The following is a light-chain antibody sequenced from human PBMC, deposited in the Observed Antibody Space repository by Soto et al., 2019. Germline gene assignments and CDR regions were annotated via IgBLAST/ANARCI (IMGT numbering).Light chain of an antibody. CDR1: KSVSTY. Sequence: EIVLTQSPVTLSLSPGERATLSCRASKSVSTYLAWYQQKPGQAPRLLIYDASNRATGIPARFSGSGSGTDFTLTISSLEPEDSAVYYCQQRGSWPLTFGGGTRVEIK. CDR3: QQRGSWPLT. CDR2: DAS. V-gene: IGKV3-11*01. J-gene: IGKJ4*01.